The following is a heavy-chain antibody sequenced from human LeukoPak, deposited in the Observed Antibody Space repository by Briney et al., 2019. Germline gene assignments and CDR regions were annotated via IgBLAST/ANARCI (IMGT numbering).Heavy chain of an antibody. J-gene: IGHJ4*02. Sequence: PGGSLRLSCAASGFTFSSYAMSWVRQAPGKGLEWVSVIGPSGYDTYYADSVKGRFTISRDNSKNALDLQMNSLRAEDTAVYYCAKEPTLTGIADYWGQGTLVTVSS. CDR2: IGPSGYDT. CDR1: GFTFSSYA. V-gene: IGHV3-23*01. D-gene: IGHD4-17*01. CDR3: AKEPTLTGIADY.